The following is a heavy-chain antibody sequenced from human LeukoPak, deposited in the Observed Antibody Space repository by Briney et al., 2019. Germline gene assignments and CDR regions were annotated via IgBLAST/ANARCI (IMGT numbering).Heavy chain of an antibody. V-gene: IGHV4-59*08. D-gene: IGHD6-13*01. CDR3: ARASYTSSWEYFHH. Sequence: SETLSLTCTVSAGSINNYYWTWIRQPPGKGLEWIGHISYSGSTNYSPSLKSRLTISVDTSKSQFSLKLRSVTAADTAVYFCARASYTSSWEYFHHWGQGTLVTVSS. CDR1: AGSINNYY. J-gene: IGHJ1*01. CDR2: ISYSGST.